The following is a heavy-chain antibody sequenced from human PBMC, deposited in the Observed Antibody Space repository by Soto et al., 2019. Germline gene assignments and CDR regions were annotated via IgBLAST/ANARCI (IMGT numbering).Heavy chain of an antibody. CDR2: INTDGTTT. D-gene: IGHD1-1*01. CDR3: VRRGLATGTIAY. Sequence: EVQVVESGGGLVQPGESLRLACAASGFTFSNYWMHWVRQGPGKGLVWVSHINTDGTTTTYADSVKGGVTMSTDNATNTVQLQMNSLGPEDTAVYYCVRRGLATGTIAYWGQGTLVTVYS. J-gene: IGHJ4*02. V-gene: IGHV3-74*03. CDR1: GFTFSNYW.